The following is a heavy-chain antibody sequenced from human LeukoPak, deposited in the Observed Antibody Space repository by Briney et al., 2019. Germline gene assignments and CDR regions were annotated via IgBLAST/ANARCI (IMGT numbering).Heavy chain of an antibody. D-gene: IGHD3-22*01. CDR2: IYYSWCT. V-gene: IGHV4-39*01. Sequence: SETLSLTCTVSGGSISSSSYYWGWIRQPPGKGLEWIGSIYYSWCTYYNPSLKSRVTISVDTSKNQFYLKLSSVTAADTAVYYCARLHYYDSSGYPYFDYWGQGTLVTVSS. CDR3: ARLHYYDSSGYPYFDY. J-gene: IGHJ4*02. CDR1: GGSISSSSYY.